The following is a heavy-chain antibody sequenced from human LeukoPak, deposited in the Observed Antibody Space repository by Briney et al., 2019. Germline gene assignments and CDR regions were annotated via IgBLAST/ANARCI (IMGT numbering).Heavy chain of an antibody. CDR3: ATLTGESVPYYYYGMDV. Sequence: ASLKDSCKASGYTFTRYDINWVRQAPGQGLEWMGWMNPNSGNTGYAKKFQGRVTMTRNTTISTAYMELSSLRSEDTAVYYCATLTGESVPYYYYGMDVWGQGTTVTVSS. J-gene: IGHJ6*02. D-gene: IGHD7-27*01. CDR1: GYTFTRYD. V-gene: IGHV1-8*01. CDR2: MNPNSGNT.